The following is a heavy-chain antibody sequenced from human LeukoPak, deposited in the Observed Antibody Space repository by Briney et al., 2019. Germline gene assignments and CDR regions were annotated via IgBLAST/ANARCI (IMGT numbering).Heavy chain of an antibody. D-gene: IGHD3-3*01. CDR2: IGAYNGNT. CDR3: ARAPVYYDFWSGNPRAEYFQH. V-gene: IGHV1-18*01. CDR1: GYTFTSYG. J-gene: IGHJ1*01. Sequence: ASVKVSCKASGYTFTSYGISWVRQAPGQGLEWMGWIGAYNGNTNYAQKLQGRVTMTTDTSTSTAYMELRSLRSDDTAVYYCARAPVYYDFWSGNPRAEYFQHWGQGTLVTVSS.